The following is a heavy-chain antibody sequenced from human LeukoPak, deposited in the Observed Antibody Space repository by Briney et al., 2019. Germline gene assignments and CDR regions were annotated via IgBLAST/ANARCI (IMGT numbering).Heavy chain of an antibody. Sequence: QTGGSLRLSCAASGFTFSSYWMSWVRQAPGKGLEWVANIKQDGSEKYYVDSVKGRFTISRDNAKNSLYLQMNSLRAEDTAVYYCARVSSSSGSYYHPIDYWGQGTLVTVSS. CDR1: GFTFSSYW. V-gene: IGHV3-7*01. D-gene: IGHD3-10*01. J-gene: IGHJ4*02. CDR2: IKQDGSEK. CDR3: ARVSSSSGSYYHPIDY.